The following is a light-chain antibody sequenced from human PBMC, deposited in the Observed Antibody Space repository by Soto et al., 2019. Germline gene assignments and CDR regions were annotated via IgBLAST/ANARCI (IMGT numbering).Light chain of an antibody. CDR2: DAS. CDR1: QSVSSY. Sequence: EIVLTQSPATLFLSPGERATLSCRASQSVSSYLAWYQQKPGQAPGLLIYDASNRATGIPARFSGSGSGTDFTLTISSLEPEDFAVYYCQQRSNWPGTFGQGTKVEIK. CDR3: QQRSNWPGT. J-gene: IGKJ1*01. V-gene: IGKV3-11*01.